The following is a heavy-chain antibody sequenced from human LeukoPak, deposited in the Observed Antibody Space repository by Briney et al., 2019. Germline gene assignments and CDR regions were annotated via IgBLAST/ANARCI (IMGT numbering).Heavy chain of an antibody. CDR2: ISSSSSYI. J-gene: IGHJ4*02. V-gene: IGHV3-21*01. D-gene: IGHD3-22*01. CDR3: ARDWGDSSGYYPFDY. Sequence: GGSLRLSCAASGFTFSSYGMNWVRQAPGKGLEWVSSISSSSSYIYYADSVKGRFTISRDNAKNSLYLQMNSLRAEDTAVYYCARDWGDSSGYYPFDYWGQGTLVTVSS. CDR1: GFTFSSYG.